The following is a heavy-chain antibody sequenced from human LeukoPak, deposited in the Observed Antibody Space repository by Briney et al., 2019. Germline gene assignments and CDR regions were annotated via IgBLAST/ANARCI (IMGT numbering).Heavy chain of an antibody. CDR2: INQDGSVK. V-gene: IGHV3-7*01. J-gene: IGHJ4*02. D-gene: IGHD4-23*01. CDR1: GFTFSSNW. CDR3: VVTTRSYPFDY. Sequence: PGGSLRLSCAASGFTFSSNWMCWVRQDPGKGLEWVANINQDGSVKSYVDSVKGRFTISRDNAKNSLYLQMNSLRAEDTAVYYCVVTTRSYPFDYWGQGTLVTVSS.